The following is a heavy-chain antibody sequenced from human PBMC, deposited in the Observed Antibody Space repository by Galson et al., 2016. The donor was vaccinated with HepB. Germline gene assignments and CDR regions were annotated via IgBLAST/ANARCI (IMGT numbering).Heavy chain of an antibody. J-gene: IGHJ4*02. CDR2: IYYGGNT. CDR1: GDSISSSNYY. V-gene: IGHV4-39*07. Sequence: ETLSLTCTVSGDSISSSNYYWDWIRQPPGKGLEWIGSIYYGGNTYYNPSLRSRVTISLNTSMNGFSLKLRSVTAADTAVYYCAREGQGYYFDYWGQGILVTVSS. CDR3: AREGQGYYFDY.